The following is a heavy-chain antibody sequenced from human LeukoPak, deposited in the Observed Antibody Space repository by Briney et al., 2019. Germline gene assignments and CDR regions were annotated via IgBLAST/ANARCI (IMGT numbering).Heavy chain of an antibody. J-gene: IGHJ4*02. V-gene: IGHV3-30*02. D-gene: IGHD3-10*01. Sequence: GGSLRLSCAASGFTFSSYGMHWVRQAPGKGLEWVAFIRYDGSNKYYADSVKGRFTISRDNSKNTLYLQMNSLRAEDTAVYYCARDRHYYGSLYYFDYWGQGTLVTVSS. CDR3: ARDRHYYGSLYYFDY. CDR2: IRYDGSNK. CDR1: GFTFSSYG.